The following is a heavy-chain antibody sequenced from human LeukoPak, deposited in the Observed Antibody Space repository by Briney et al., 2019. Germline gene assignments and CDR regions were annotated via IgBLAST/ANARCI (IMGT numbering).Heavy chain of an antibody. J-gene: IGHJ5*02. CDR3: ARGTYYSGSGPGNWFDP. CDR2: ITRKYAI. D-gene: IGHD3-10*01. V-gene: IGHV3-11*01. CDR1: GFSVSDYY. Sequence: GGSLRLSCTASGFSVSDYYMNWIRQSPGKGLEWVSHITRKYAIENADSVRGRFTISRDNANNLLYLQMDSLRPEDTAVYYCARGTYYSGSGPGNWFDPWGHGTLVTVSS.